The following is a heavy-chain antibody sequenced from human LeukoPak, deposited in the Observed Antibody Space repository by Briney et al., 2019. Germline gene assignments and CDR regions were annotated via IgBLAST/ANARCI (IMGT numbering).Heavy chain of an antibody. CDR3: ARSGYYDSSGYYYPMEFDY. CDR1: GYTFTSYY. V-gene: IGHV1-46*01. D-gene: IGHD3-22*01. CDR2: INPSGGST. J-gene: IGHJ4*02. Sequence: ASVKVSCRASGYTFTSYYMHWVRQAPGQGLEWMGIINPSGGSTSYAQKFQGRVTMTRDMSTSTVYMELSSLRSEDTAVYYCARSGYYDSSGYYYPMEFDYWGQGTLVTVSS.